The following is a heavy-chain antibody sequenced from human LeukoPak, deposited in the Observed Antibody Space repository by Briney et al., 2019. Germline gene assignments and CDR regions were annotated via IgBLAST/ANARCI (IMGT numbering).Heavy chain of an antibody. V-gene: IGHV3-11*03. Sequence: GGSLRLSCAAPGFTFSDYYMSWIRQAPGKGLEWVSYISSSSTDSTYADSVKGRFTISRDNAKNSLYLQMNSLRAEDTAVYYCARKDTVATNIDYWGQGTLVTVSS. CDR1: GFTFSDYY. D-gene: IGHD5-12*01. CDR3: ARKDTVATNIDY. J-gene: IGHJ4*02. CDR2: ISSSSTDS.